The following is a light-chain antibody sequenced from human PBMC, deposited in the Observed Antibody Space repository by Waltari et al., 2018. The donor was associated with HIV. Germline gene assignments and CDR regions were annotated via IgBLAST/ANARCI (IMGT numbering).Light chain of an antibody. CDR3: GTWDSSLSAGV. J-gene: IGLJ3*02. V-gene: IGLV1-51*02. CDR1: SSNIGNNY. Sequence: QSVLTQPPSVSAAPGQKVTISCSGSSSNIGNNYVSWYQQRPGTAPKLPIYEKHKRPSGIPDRVSGSKSCTSATLGIAGLQTGDEADYYCGTWDSSLSAGVFGGVTKLTVL. CDR2: EKH.